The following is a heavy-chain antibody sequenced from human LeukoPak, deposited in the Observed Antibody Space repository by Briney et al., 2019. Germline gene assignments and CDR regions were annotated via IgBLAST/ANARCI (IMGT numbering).Heavy chain of an antibody. CDR1: GFTLTDY. CDR2: IKPNSGDT. J-gene: IGHJ6*03. CDR3: ARADSVPAGDYHYWYMDV. Sequence: ASVKVSCKASGFTLTDYIHWVRQDPRQGLQWLGWIKPNSGDTDYAQKFQGRVTMTRDTSISTVYMELSSLRSDDTAVYYCARADSVPAGDYHYWYMDVWGKGTTVTVSS. D-gene: IGHD2-2*01. V-gene: IGHV1-2*02.